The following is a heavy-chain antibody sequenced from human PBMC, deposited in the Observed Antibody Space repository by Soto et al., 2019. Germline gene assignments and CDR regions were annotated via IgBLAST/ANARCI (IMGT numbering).Heavy chain of an antibody. CDR2: MHYTGFS. CDR3: ATSFGNAYSIY. V-gene: IGHV4-59*02. CDR1: GDSVTSNY. Sequence: SETLSLTCSFSGDSVTSNYLTWIRQSPEKGLEWIGYMHYTGFSHYNPSLKSRLTISVDKSKNQFTLQLTSVTVADTAVYYCATSFGNAYSIYWGHGTQVSVSS. D-gene: IGHD2-15*01. J-gene: IGHJ4*01.